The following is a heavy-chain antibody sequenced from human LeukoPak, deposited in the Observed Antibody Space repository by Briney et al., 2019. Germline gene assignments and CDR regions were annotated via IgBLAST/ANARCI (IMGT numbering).Heavy chain of an antibody. V-gene: IGHV3-11*04. J-gene: IGHJ6*04. CDR2: ISSGGGTI. CDR3: ARDSVIGDIVVVPAAPRYYYYGMDV. Sequence: GGSLRLSCAASGFTFSDCYMSWIRQAPGKGLEWVSYISSGGGTIYYADSVKGRFTISRDNAKNSLYLQMNSLRAEDTAVYYCARDSVIGDIVVVPAAPRYYYYGMDVWGKGTTVTVSS. CDR1: GFTFSDCY. D-gene: IGHD2-2*01.